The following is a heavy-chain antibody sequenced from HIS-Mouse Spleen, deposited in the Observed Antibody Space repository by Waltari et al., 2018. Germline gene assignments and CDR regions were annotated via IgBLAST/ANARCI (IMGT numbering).Heavy chain of an antibody. J-gene: IGHJ2*01. V-gene: IGHV4-39*07. CDR1: GCSISSRSYY. CDR3: AREIPYSSSWYDWYFDL. CDR2: SYYSGST. D-gene: IGHD6-13*01. Sequence: QLQLQESGPGLVKPSETLSLTCTVPGCSISSRSYYWGWIRQPPGKGLGWIGSSYYSGSTYYNPSLKSRVTISVDTSKNQFSLKLSSVTAADTAVYYCAREIPYSSSWYDWYFDLWGRGTLVTVSS.